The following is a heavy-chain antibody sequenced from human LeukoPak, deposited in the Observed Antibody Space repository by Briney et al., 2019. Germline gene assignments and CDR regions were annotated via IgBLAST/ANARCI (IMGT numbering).Heavy chain of an antibody. D-gene: IGHD4-23*01. Sequence: GGSLRLSCAASGFTFSNYAMSWVRQAPGKGLEWVSAISGGGGSTYYADSVKGRFTISRDNSKNTLFLQMNSLRAEDTAVYYCAAEHTETSVVTPFDYLGQGTLVTVSS. CDR1: GFTFSNYA. CDR2: ISGGGGST. V-gene: IGHV3-23*01. CDR3: AAEHTETSVVTPFDY. J-gene: IGHJ4*02.